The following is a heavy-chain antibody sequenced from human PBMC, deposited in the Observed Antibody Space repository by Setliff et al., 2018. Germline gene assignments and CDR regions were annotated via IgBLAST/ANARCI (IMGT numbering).Heavy chain of an antibody. CDR3: ARGINTVSWTPKY. V-gene: IGHV4-4*08. D-gene: IGHD2-2*02. CDR1: GGSISSDI. Sequence: LETLSLTCTVSGGSISSDIWSWIRQPPGKGLEWIGQIHTGSTNYNPSLRSRVTISVDMSKNQFSLKLNSVTAADTAVYYCARGINTVSWTPKYWGQGTLVTVSS. J-gene: IGHJ4*02. CDR2: IHTGST.